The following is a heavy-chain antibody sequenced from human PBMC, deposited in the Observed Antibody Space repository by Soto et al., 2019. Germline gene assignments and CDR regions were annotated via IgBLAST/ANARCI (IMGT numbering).Heavy chain of an antibody. D-gene: IGHD3-9*01. V-gene: IGHV3-74*01. CDR3: AREYYGVLTGYYNDY. Sequence: EVQLVESGGGLVQSGGSLGLSCAASGFSFRSYWMHWVRQAPGKGLVWVARISSDGSSTTYADSANGRFTXXXDNAAXXXXXXXXXXXXXXXXXYYCAREYYGVLTGYYNDYWGQGTLVTVSS. CDR2: ISSDGSST. J-gene: IGHJ4*02. CDR1: GFSFRSYW.